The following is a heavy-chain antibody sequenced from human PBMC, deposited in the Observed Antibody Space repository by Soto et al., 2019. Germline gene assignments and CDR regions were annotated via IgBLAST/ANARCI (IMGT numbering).Heavy chain of an antibody. Sequence: PSETLSLTCTVSGGSISSGGYYWSWIRQHPGKGLEWIGYIYYSGSTYYNPSLKSRVTISVDTSKNQFSLKLSSVTAADTAVYYCARAHITMIVVAPNWFDPWGQGTLVTVSS. CDR2: IYYSGST. CDR1: GGSISSGGYY. CDR3: ARAHITMIVVAPNWFDP. D-gene: IGHD3-22*01. J-gene: IGHJ5*02. V-gene: IGHV4-31*03.